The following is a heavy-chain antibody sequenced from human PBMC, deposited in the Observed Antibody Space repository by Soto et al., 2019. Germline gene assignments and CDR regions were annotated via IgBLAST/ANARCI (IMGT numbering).Heavy chain of an antibody. V-gene: IGHV3-11*01. J-gene: IGHJ4*02. CDR3: ARDRRPSITMVRGVPDY. D-gene: IGHD3-10*01. CDR1: GFTFSDYY. CDR2: ISSSGNTI. Sequence: QVQLVESGGGLVKPGGSLRLSCAAPGFTFSDYYMSWIRQAPGKGLEWVSYISSSGNTIYYAHSVKGRFTISRDNAKNSLDLQMTSLRAEDTAVYYCARDRRPSITMVRGVPDYWGQGTLVTVSS.